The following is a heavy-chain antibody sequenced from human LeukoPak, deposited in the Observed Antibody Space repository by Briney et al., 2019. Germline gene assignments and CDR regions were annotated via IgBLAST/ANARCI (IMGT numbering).Heavy chain of an antibody. CDR2: ISAYNGNT. J-gene: IGHJ4*02. D-gene: IGHD5-18*01. CDR3: ARGAVRGYSYGYVSPPLYYFDY. V-gene: IGHV1-18*01. Sequence: GASVKVSCKASGYTFTSYGISWVRQAPGQGLEWMGWISAYNGNTNYAQKLQGRVTMTTDTSTSTAYMELRSLRSDDTAVYYCARGAVRGYSYGYVSPPLYYFDYWGQGTLVTVSS. CDR1: GYTFTSYG.